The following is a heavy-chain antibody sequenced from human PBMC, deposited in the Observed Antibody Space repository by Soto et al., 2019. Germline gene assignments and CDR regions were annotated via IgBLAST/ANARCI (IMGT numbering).Heavy chain of an antibody. CDR1: EFTFSAYA. CDR2: ISGSGGDT. V-gene: IGHV3-23*01. D-gene: IGHD4-17*01. CDR3: TRDPNGDHIGAFDS. J-gene: IGHJ3*01. Sequence: EVQVLESGGGLVQPGGSLRLSCSTSEFTFSAYAMTWVRQPPGEGLEWVASISGSGGDTSYADSVKGRFSIFRDNSKNTLYLRMYSLRVEDTAVYYCTRDPNGDHIGAFDSWGQGILVTVSS.